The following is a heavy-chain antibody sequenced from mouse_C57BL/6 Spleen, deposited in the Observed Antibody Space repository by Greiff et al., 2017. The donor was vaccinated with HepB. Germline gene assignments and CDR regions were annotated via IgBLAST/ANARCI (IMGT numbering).Heavy chain of an antibody. CDR2: INPNYGTT. CDR1: GYSFTDYN. J-gene: IGHJ1*03. V-gene: IGHV1-39*01. CDR3: AREGYGSSYGYFDV. D-gene: IGHD1-1*01. Sequence: EVQLQQSGPELVKPGASVKISCKACGYSFTDYNMNWVKQSNGKSLEWIGVINPNYGTTSYNQKFKGKATLTVDQSSSTAYMQLNSLTSEDSAVYYCAREGYGSSYGYFDVWGTGTTVTVSS.